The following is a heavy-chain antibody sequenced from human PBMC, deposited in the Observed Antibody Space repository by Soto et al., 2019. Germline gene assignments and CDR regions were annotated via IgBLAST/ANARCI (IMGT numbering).Heavy chain of an antibody. J-gene: IGHJ5*02. D-gene: IGHD3-22*01. CDR1: GGSISSSSYY. CDR3: ARLYYYDSSGYYPTLPFDP. V-gene: IGHV4-39*01. Sequence: SETLSLTCTVSGGSISSSSYYWGWIRQPPGKGLEWIGTIYYSGTTYYNPSLKSRVTISVDTSKNQFSLKLSSVTAADTAVYYCARLYYYDSSGYYPTLPFDPWGQGTLVTVSS. CDR2: IYYSGTT.